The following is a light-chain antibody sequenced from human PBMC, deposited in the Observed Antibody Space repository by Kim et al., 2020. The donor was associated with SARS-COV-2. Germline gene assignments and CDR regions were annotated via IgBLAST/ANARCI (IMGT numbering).Light chain of an antibody. CDR2: GAS. V-gene: IGKV3-20*01. J-gene: IGKJ2*01. CDR1: QSVGSNY. Sequence: PAERATRSCSACQSVGSNYLYRYQQKPGQSPTQLIYGASSSATGIPERFSGSGSGTDFTLTINRLEPEDFAVYYCQHYGSSPPMYTLGQGTKLEI. CDR3: QHYGSSPPMYT.